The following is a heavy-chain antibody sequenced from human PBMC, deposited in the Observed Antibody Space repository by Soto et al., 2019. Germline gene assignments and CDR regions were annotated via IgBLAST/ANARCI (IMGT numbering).Heavy chain of an antibody. CDR1: EFTFSSYA. D-gene: IGHD3-22*01. Sequence: GGSLRLSCAASEFTFSSYAMSWVRQVPGKGLEWVSVISGSGGSTHYADSVKGRSTISRDNSKNTLYLQVNSLRAEDTAVYYCAKEADISGYHPDYWGQGTQVTVSS. V-gene: IGHV3-23*01. J-gene: IGHJ4*02. CDR3: AKEADISGYHPDY. CDR2: ISGSGGST.